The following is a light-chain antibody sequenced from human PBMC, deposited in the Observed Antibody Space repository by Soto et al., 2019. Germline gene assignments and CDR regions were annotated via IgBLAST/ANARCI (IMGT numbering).Light chain of an antibody. Sequence: DIQMTQSPSPLSASVAEKFLVTFWVSQSVSGWLAWYQQKPGEAPKLLIYDASALPRGVPSRFSGSGSGTKFTLTIASLQPDDFATYYCQQYNSYSTWNFGQGTKVDI. V-gene: IGKV1-5*01. J-gene: IGKJ1*01. CDR2: DAS. CDR1: QSVSGW. CDR3: QQYNSYSTWN.